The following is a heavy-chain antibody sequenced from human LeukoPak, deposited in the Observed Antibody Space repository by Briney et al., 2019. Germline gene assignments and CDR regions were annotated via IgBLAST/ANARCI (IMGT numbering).Heavy chain of an antibody. V-gene: IGHV4-30-4*01. CDR3: ARVLPQDAFDI. CDR1: GGSISSGDYY. Sequence: PSQTLSLTCTVSGGSISSGDYYWSWIRQPPGKGLEWIGYIYYSGSIYYNPSLKSRVTISVDTSKNQFSLKLSSVTAADTAVYYCARVLPQDAFDIWGQGTMVTVSS. CDR2: IYYSGSI. J-gene: IGHJ3*02. D-gene: IGHD3-10*01.